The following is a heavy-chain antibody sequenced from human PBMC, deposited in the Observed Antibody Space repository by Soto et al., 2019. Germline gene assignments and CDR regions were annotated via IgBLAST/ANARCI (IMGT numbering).Heavy chain of an antibody. V-gene: IGHV3-30*18. CDR2: ISYDGSNE. Sequence: GGSLTLSCVASGLSSSNYGIHWVRQAEGKGLEWVAVISYDGSNEYYRDSVRGRFIISRHNSKNTVYLKMNSQRADDTSVYYCAKYPAVGYYCSGSYYNFGCFDTWGQGTLVSVSS. CDR3: AKYPAVGYYCSGSYYNFGCFDT. CDR1: GLSSSNYG. J-gene: IGHJ5*02. D-gene: IGHD3-10*01.